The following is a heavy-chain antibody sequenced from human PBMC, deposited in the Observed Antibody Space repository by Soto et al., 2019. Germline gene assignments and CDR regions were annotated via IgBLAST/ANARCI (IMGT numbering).Heavy chain of an antibody. CDR1: GNTFSDYY. V-gene: IGHV1-69*13. Sequence: SAKASSKASGNTFSDYYMYWVQQAPGQGLEWMGGIIPLFGTTNYEQKFQGRVTIPGDDSTSPAYMELPSLRSEDTAVYYCALYEKKAGIAARYNWFALWGQGTLVTVSS. J-gene: IGHJ5*01. CDR3: ALYEKKAGIAARYNWFAL. D-gene: IGHD6-13*01. CDR2: IIPLFGTT.